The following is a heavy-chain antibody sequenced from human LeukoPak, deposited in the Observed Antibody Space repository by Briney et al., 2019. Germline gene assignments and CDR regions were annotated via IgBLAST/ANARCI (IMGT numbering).Heavy chain of an antibody. D-gene: IGHD6-19*01. Sequence: GGSLRLSCAASGFTFDDYTMHWVRQAPGKGLEWVSLISWDGGSTYYADSVKGRFTISRDNSKNSLYLQMNSLRAEDTAVYYCAKDLSAVAAPSGAFDIWGQGTMVTVSS. CDR1: GFTFDDYT. V-gene: IGHV3-43*01. CDR3: AKDLSAVAAPSGAFDI. CDR2: ISWDGGST. J-gene: IGHJ3*02.